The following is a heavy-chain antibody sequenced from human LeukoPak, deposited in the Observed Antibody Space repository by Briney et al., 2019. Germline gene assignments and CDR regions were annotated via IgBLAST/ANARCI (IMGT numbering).Heavy chain of an antibody. J-gene: IGHJ4*02. CDR1: GYSISSGYY. D-gene: IGHD3-22*01. V-gene: IGHV4-38-2*01. Sequence: SETLSLTCAVSGYSISSGYYWGWIRQPPGKGPEWIGSVFHTGSSYYIPSLKSRVTISVDTSKNQFSLKVRSVTAADTAIYYCSEGYFEPFDHWGQGTLVTVSS. CDR2: VFHTGSS. CDR3: SEGYFEPFDH.